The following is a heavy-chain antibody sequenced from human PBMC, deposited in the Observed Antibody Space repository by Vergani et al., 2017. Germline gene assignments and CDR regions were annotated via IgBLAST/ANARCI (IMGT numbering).Heavy chain of an antibody. Sequence: QLQLQESGPGLVKPSETLSLTCTVSGGSISSSSYYWGWIRQPPGKGLEWIGEINHSGSTNYNPSLKSRVTMSVDTSKNQFSLKLSSVTAADTAVYYCARGEGLSGSYYVYWGQGTLVTVSS. CDR1: GGSISSSSYY. D-gene: IGHD1-26*01. J-gene: IGHJ4*02. CDR2: INHSGST. V-gene: IGHV4-39*07. CDR3: ARGEGLSGSYYVY.